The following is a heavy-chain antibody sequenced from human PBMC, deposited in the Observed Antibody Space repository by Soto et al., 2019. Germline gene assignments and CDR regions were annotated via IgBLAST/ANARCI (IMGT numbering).Heavy chain of an antibody. V-gene: IGHV3-73*01. CDR3: TRLSFGEDRSY. D-gene: IGHD3-10*01. CDR2: IRSKANSYAT. Sequence: PGGSLRLSCAASGFTFSGSAMNWVRQASGKGLEWVGRIRSKANSYATAYAASVKGRFTISRDDSKNTAYLQMNSLKTEDTAVYYCTRLSFGEDRSYWGQGTQVTVSS. CDR1: GFTFSGSA. J-gene: IGHJ4*02.